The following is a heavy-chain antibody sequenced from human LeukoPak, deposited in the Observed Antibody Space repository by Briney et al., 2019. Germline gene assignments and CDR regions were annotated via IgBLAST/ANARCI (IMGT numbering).Heavy chain of an antibody. J-gene: IGHJ4*02. CDR2: ISGYNGNT. CDR1: GYTFTSYG. D-gene: IGHD1-1*01. Sequence: ASVKVSCKASGYTFTSYGVSWVRQAPGQGLDWMGWISGYNGNTKYAQKVQGRVTMTTDTSTSTAYMEVRSLRSDDTAVYFCARYNDRDGTPDYWGQGTLVAVSS. CDR3: ARYNDRDGTPDY. V-gene: IGHV1-18*01.